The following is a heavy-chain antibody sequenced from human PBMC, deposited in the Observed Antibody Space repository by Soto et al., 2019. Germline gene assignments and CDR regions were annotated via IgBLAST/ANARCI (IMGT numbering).Heavy chain of an antibody. CDR3: ARGPTDYYDNSGNYFLDY. D-gene: IGHD3-22*01. J-gene: IGHJ4*02. V-gene: IGHV1-18*01. CDR2: ISTYNGNT. CDR1: GYTFTTYG. Sequence: QVQLVXSGAEVKKPXAXVKVSCKASGYTFTTYGMSWVRQAPGQGLDWMGWISTYNGNTKYAERLQGRVTMTTDTTTSTAYMELRSLRSDDTAVYYCARGPTDYYDNSGNYFLDYWGQGTLVTVSS.